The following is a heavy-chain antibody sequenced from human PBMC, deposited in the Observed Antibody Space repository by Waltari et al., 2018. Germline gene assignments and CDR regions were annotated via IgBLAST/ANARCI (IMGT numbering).Heavy chain of an antibody. CDR2: ISSHGSNR. J-gene: IGHJ4*02. V-gene: IGHV3-30*03. Sequence: QVQLVESGGGVVQPGRSLRLSCAASGISCTNYAMHWVRQAPGKGLEWVAIISSHGSNRYYADSVKGRFTISRDSSKNTLFLQMNSLRGEDTAVYYCARGGIAAAADFDYWGQGTLVTVSS. CDR1: GISCTNYA. D-gene: IGHD6-13*01. CDR3: ARGGIAAAADFDY.